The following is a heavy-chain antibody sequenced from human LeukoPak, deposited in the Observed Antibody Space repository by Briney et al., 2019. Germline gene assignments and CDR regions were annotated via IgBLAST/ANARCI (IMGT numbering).Heavy chain of an antibody. CDR1: GGTFSSYA. CDR3: ARDTGFSMVRGMLF. V-gene: IGHV7-4-1*02. D-gene: IGHD3-10*01. CDR2: INTNTGNP. J-gene: IGHJ4*02. Sequence: ASVKVSCKASGGTFSSYAISWVRQAPGQGLEWMGWINTNTGNPTYAQGFTGRFVFSLDTSVSTAYLQISSLKAEDTAVYYCARDTGFSMVRGMLFWGQGTLVTVSS.